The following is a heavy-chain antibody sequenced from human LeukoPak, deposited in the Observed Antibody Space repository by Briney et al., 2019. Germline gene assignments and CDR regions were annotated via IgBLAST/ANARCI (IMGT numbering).Heavy chain of an antibody. J-gene: IGHJ1*01. D-gene: IGHD2-2*01. Sequence: GASVKVSCKASGDSFTSYYMHWVRQAPGQGLEWMGIINPSGGSTSYAQKFQGRVTMTRDMSTSTVYMELSNLRSEDTAVYYCARSGYCSSTSCHEYFQHWGQGTLVTVSS. CDR2: INPSGGST. CDR1: GDSFTSYY. CDR3: ARSGYCSSTSCHEYFQH. V-gene: IGHV1-46*01.